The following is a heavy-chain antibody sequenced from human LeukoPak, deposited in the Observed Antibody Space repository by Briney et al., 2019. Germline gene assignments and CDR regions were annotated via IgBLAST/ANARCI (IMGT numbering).Heavy chain of an antibody. V-gene: IGHV4-4*07. Sequence: SETLSLTCTVSGGSISSYYWSWIRQPAGKGLEWIGRIYTSGSTNYNPSLKSRVTMSVDTSKNQFSLKLSSVTAADTAVYYCARETPYYDILTGYPHYYYMDVWGKGTTVTVSS. CDR2: IYTSGST. CDR3: ARETPYYDILTGYPHYYYMDV. D-gene: IGHD3-9*01. CDR1: GGSISSYY. J-gene: IGHJ6*03.